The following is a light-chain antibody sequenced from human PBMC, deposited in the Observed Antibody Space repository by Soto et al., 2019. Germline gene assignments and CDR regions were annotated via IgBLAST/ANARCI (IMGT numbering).Light chain of an antibody. Sequence: QSALTQPRSVSGSPGQSVTISCTGTSSDVGGYNYVSWYQQHPGKAPKLMIYDVSKGPSGVPDRFSGAKSGNTASLTISGLQAEDEAEYYCCSYAGSSWVFGGGTKVTVL. CDR2: DVS. CDR3: CSYAGSSWV. J-gene: IGLJ3*02. V-gene: IGLV2-11*01. CDR1: SSDVGGYNY.